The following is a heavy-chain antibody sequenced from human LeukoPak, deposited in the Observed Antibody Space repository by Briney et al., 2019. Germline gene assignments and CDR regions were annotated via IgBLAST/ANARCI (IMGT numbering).Heavy chain of an antibody. CDR2: IIGDGSTT. V-gene: IGHV3-74*01. CDR3: TRRVSATRWFDP. D-gene: IGHD2-15*01. J-gene: IGHJ5*02. CDR1: GFTISDYW. Sequence: GGSLRLSCAASGFTISDYWMHWVRQAPGKGLEWVSRIIGDGSTTIYADSVKGRFTISRDNAENTMYLQMNSLIVEDTAVYYCTRRVSATRWFDPWGQGTLVTVSS.